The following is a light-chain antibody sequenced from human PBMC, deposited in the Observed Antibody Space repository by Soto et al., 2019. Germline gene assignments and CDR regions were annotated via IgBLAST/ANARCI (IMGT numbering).Light chain of an antibody. J-gene: IGLJ2*01. CDR3: QSYDSSVV. CDR1: SSNIGAGYD. V-gene: IGLV1-40*01. CDR2: GNS. Sequence: QSVLTQPPSVSGAPGQRVTISCTGSSSNIGAGYDVHWYQQLPGTAPKLLIYGNSNRPSGVPDRFSGSKSGTSASLATTGLQAEDEADYYCQSYDSSVVFGGGTKVTVL.